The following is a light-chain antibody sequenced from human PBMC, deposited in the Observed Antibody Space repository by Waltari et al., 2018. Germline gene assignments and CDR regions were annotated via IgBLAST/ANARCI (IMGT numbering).Light chain of an antibody. J-gene: IGLJ2*01. V-gene: IGLV2-11*01. Sequence: QSALTQPRSVSGSPGQSVTISCTGTSNDIGSTHFVSWYQYHPGKVPKLMIHDINERPSGVPDRFSGSKSGNTASLTISGLQADDEADYYCCSYAGSYTLFGGGTKLTVL. CDR2: DIN. CDR3: CSYAGSYTL. CDR1: SNDIGSTHF.